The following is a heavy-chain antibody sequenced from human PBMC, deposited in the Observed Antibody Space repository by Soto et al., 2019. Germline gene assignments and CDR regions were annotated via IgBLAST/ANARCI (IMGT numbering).Heavy chain of an antibody. V-gene: IGHV1-69*01. CDR2: IIPIFGAA. D-gene: IGHD1-26*01. CDR3: ARPAYRGSYYVVY. Sequence: QVQLVQSGAEKKKPGSSVKVSCKASGGTFSSYAFSWVQQAPGQGLEWMGGIIPIFGAANYARKFQGRVTITADESTITVYMDLSRLRSEDTAVYYCARPAYRGSYYVVYWSQGTLLTVSS. J-gene: IGHJ4*02. CDR1: GGTFSSYA.